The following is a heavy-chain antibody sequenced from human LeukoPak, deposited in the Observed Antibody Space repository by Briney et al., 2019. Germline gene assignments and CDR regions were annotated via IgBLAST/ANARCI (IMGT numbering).Heavy chain of an antibody. J-gene: IGHJ4*02. CDR2: ISGSGGST. Sequence: GGSLRLSCAASGFTFSSYAMSWVRQAPGKGLEWVSAISGSGGSTCYADSVKGRFTISRDNSKNTLYLQMNSLRAEDTAVYYCADDVWGYCSSTSCSAFHYWGQGTLVTVSS. CDR1: GFTFSSYA. V-gene: IGHV3-23*01. D-gene: IGHD2-2*01. CDR3: ADDVWGYCSSTSCSAFHY.